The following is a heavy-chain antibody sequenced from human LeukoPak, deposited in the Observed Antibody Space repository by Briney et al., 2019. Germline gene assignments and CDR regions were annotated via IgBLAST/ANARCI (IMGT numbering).Heavy chain of an antibody. Sequence: GRSLRPSCAASGFTFSSYAMHWVRQAPGKGLEWVAVRSYDGANKHYADSVKGRFTISRDNSKNTLYLEMNSLRAEDTAVYYCARDQAVSGSNYYYGVDVWGEGTTATVSS. CDR3: ARDQAVSGSNYYYGVDV. J-gene: IGHJ6*04. D-gene: IGHD6-19*01. V-gene: IGHV3-30*04. CDR1: GFTFSSYA. CDR2: RSYDGANK.